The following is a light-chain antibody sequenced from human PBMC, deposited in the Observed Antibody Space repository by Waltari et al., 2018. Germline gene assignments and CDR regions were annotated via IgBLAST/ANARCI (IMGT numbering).Light chain of an antibody. CDR3: QEYNNWPPSRT. V-gene: IGKV3-15*01. CDR1: QGVSSN. J-gene: IGKJ1*01. CDR2: GAS. Sequence: EIVMTQSPATLSVSPGERATLSCRASQGVSSNLAWYQQKPGQAPRLLIYGASTRATGVPARFSGSGCGAEFTMTLSSRQCEHFAVYYCQEYNNWPPSRTFDQGTKVEIK.